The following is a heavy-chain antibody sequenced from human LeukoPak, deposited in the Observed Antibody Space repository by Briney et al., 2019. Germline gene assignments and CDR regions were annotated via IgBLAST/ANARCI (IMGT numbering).Heavy chain of an antibody. CDR2: ISSSSSYI. J-gene: IGHJ6*02. CDR3: ARALWYGYYYGMDV. Sequence: PGGSLRLSCAASGFTFSSYSMNWVRQAPGKGLEWVSSISSSSSYIYYADSVKGRFTISRDNAKNSLYLQMNSLRAEDTAVYYCARALWYGYYYGMDVWGQGTTVTVSS. CDR1: GFTFSSYS. D-gene: IGHD6-13*01. V-gene: IGHV3-21*01.